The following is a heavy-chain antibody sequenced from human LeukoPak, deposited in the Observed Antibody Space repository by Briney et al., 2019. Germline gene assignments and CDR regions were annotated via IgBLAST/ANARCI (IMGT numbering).Heavy chain of an antibody. Sequence: GGSLRLSCAASGFTFSTYSMSWVRQAPGKGLEWVSVVSGGGGERFYADSVKGRFTISRDNSKNALYLQMNSLRVEDTAVYYCAKGRTLVGGSTRSYDYWGQGTLVTVSS. D-gene: IGHD1-26*01. CDR2: VSGGGGER. J-gene: IGHJ4*02. V-gene: IGHV3-23*01. CDR3: AKGRTLVGGSTRSYDY. CDR1: GFTFSTYS.